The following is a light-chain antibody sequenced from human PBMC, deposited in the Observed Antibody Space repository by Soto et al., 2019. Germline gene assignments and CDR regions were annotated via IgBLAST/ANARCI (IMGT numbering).Light chain of an antibody. V-gene: IGLV2-8*01. Sequence: QSALTQPPSASGSPGQSVTLSCTGTSSDIGAYNYVSWYQQHPGKAPKLIIYEVSQRPSGVPDRFSGSKSGNTASLTVSGLQLEDEADYYGSSFTGSDDPFGGGTKLTVL. CDR2: EVS. J-gene: IGLJ2*01. CDR3: SSFTGSDDP. CDR1: SSDIGAYNY.